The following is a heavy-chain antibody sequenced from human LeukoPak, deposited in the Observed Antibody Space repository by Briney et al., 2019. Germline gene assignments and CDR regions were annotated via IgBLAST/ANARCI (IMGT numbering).Heavy chain of an antibody. CDR2: ISSNGGST. CDR1: GFTFSSYA. Sequence: GGSLRLSCSASGFTFSSYAMHWVRQAPGKGLEYVSAISSNGGSTYYADSVKGRFTISRDNSKNTLYLQMNSLRAEDTAVYYCAKDYSGQGYSYGTLDYWGQGTLVTVSS. D-gene: IGHD5-18*01. CDR3: AKDYSGQGYSYGTLDY. V-gene: IGHV3-64*04. J-gene: IGHJ4*02.